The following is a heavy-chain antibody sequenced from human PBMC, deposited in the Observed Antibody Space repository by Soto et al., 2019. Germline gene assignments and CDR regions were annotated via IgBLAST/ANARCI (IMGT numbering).Heavy chain of an antibody. Sequence: GGSLRLSCAASGFTFSSYSMNWVRQAPGKGLEWVSSISSSSSYIYYADSVKGRFTISRDNAKNSLYLQMNSLRAEDTAVYYCARDYGSGSYLKDAFDIWGQGTMVTVSS. D-gene: IGHD3-10*01. J-gene: IGHJ3*02. CDR3: ARDYGSGSYLKDAFDI. CDR1: GFTFSSYS. CDR2: ISSSSSYI. V-gene: IGHV3-21*01.